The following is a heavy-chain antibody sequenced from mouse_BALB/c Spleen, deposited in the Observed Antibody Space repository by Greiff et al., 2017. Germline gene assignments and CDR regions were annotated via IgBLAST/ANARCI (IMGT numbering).Heavy chain of an antibody. Sequence: DVMLVESGGGLVQPKGSLKLSCAASGFTFNTYAMNWVRQAPGKGLEWVARIRSKSNKYATYYADSVKDRFTISRDDSQSMLYLQMNNLKTEDTAMYYCVSHTSFAYWGQGTLVTVSA. CDR3: VSHTSFAY. V-gene: IGHV10-1*02. CDR2: IRSKSNKYAT. J-gene: IGHJ3*01. CDR1: GFTFNTYA.